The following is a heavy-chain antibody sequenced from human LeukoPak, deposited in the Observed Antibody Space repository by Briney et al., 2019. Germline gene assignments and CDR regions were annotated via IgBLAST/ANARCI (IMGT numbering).Heavy chain of an antibody. CDR1: GYSFTSYW. D-gene: IGHD6-6*01. CDR3: ARVSSSGHYYYYYGMDV. J-gene: IGHJ6*02. CDR2: IYPGDSDT. Sequence: GESLKISCKGSGYSFTSYWIGWVRQMPGKGLEWMGIIYPGDSDTRYSPSFQGQVTISADKSISTAYLQWSSLKASDTAMYYCARVSSSGHYYYYYGMDVWGQGTTVTVSS. V-gene: IGHV5-51*01.